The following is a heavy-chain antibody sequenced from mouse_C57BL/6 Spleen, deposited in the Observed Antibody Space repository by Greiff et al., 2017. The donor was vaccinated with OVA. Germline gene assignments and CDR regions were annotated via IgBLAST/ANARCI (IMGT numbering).Heavy chain of an antibody. J-gene: IGHJ4*01. V-gene: IGHV2-9*01. CDR3: AKHNYGNYDAMDY. CDR1: GFSLTSYG. CDR2: IWGGGST. Sequence: VKLVESGPGLVAPSQSLSITCTVSGFSLTSYGVDWVRQPPGKGLEWLGVIWGGGSTNYNSAFMSRLSISKDNSKSHVFLKMNSLQTDDTAMDYCAKHNYGNYDAMDYWGQGTSVTVSS. D-gene: IGHD2-1*01.